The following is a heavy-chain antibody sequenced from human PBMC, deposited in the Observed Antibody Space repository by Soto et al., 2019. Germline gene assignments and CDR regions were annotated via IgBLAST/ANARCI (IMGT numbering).Heavy chain of an antibody. CDR1: GGSIVSYY. CDR3: ARDSGTSYYFYNDMDV. D-gene: IGHD1-26*01. Sequence: SATLSLTCTVSGGSIVSYYWNWIRQPPGKGLEWIGYIFYSGSTNYNPSLKSRVTISVDTSKNQVSLKLSSVTAADTAVYYCARDSGTSYYFYNDMDVWGQGTTVTVSS. CDR2: IFYSGST. J-gene: IGHJ6*02. V-gene: IGHV4-59*01.